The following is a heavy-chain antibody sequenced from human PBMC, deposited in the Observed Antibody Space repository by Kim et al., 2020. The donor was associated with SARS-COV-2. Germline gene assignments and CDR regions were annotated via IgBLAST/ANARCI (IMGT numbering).Heavy chain of an antibody. Sequence: SETLSLTCTVSGGSISSGSYYWSWIRQPAGKGLEWIGRIYTSGSTNYNPSLKSRVTISVDTSENQFSLKLNSVTAADTAVYYCARGTPLYWGQGTLVTVSS. CDR3: ARGTPLY. J-gene: IGHJ4*02. V-gene: IGHV4-61*02. CDR1: GGSISSGSYY. CDR2: IYTSGST.